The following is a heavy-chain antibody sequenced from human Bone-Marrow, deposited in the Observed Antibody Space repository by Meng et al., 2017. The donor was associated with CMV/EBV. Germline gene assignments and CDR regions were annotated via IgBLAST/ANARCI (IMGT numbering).Heavy chain of an antibody. D-gene: IGHD2-2*01. J-gene: IGHJ5*02. CDR1: GFTFSSYA. V-gene: IGHV3-30*04. Sequence: GGSLRLSCAASGFTFSSYAMHWVRQAPGKGLEWVAVISYDGSNKYYADSVKGRFTISRDNSKNTLYLQMNSLRAEDTAVYYCARHCSSTSCSRGRSNWFDPWGQGTLVTVSS. CDR3: ARHCSSTSCSRGRSNWFDP. CDR2: ISYDGSNK.